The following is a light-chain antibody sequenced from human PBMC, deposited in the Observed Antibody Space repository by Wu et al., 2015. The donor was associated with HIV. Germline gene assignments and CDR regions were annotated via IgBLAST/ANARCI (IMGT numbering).Light chain of an antibody. CDR2: AAS. CDR3: QQSFSTPYS. CDR1: QTIGIY. V-gene: IGKV1-39*01. Sequence: IQMTQSPSSLSASVGDRVTITCRASQTIGIYLNWYQQKPGKAPKLLIYAASHLESGVPSRFSGSGSGTDFTLTISSLQPEDFXIYYCQQSFSTPYSFGQGTKL. J-gene: IGKJ2*03.